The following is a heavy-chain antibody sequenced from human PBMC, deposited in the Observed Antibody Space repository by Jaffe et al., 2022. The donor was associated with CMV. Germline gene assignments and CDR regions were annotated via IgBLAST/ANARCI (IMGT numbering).Heavy chain of an antibody. Sequence: EVQLVESGGGLVQPGRSLRLSCAASGFTFDDYAMHWVRQAPGKGLEWVSGISWNSGSIGYADSVKGRFTISRDNAKNSLYLQMNSLRAEDTALYYCAKDFYSSLQHPAPGDYWGQGTLVTVSS. CDR3: AKDFYSSLQHPAPGDY. CDR1: GFTFDDYA. J-gene: IGHJ4*02. CDR2: ISWNSGSI. V-gene: IGHV3-9*01. D-gene: IGHD6-6*01.